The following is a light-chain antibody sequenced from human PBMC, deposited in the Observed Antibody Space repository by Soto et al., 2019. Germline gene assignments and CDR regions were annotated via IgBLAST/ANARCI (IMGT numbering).Light chain of an antibody. Sequence: EIMMTQSPVTLSVSPGERATLSCRASQSVNSNLAWYQQKPGRSPRLLIYGASTRATDIPARFSGSGSGTEFTLTISSLQSEDFAVYYCQQYNNWPWSFGQGTKVDIK. CDR3: QQYNNWPWS. CDR1: QSVNSN. CDR2: GAS. V-gene: IGKV3-15*01. J-gene: IGKJ1*01.